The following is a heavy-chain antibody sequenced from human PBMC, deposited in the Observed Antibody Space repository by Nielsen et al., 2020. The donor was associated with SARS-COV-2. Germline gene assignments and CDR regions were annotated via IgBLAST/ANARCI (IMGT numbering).Heavy chain of an antibody. D-gene: IGHD4-17*01. CDR2: IYYSGST. J-gene: IGHJ4*02. CDR3: ARGVTTVTMRFDY. V-gene: IGHV4-59*01. Sequence: WIRQPPGKGLEWIGYIYYSGSTNYNPSLKSRVTISVDTSKNQFSLKLSSVTAADTAVYYCARGVTTVTMRFDYWGQGTPVTVSS.